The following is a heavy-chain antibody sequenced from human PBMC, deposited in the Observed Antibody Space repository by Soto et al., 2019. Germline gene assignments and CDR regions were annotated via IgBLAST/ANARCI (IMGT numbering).Heavy chain of an antibody. D-gene: IGHD3-10*01. CDR2: IYYTGSS. Sequence: QVQLQESGPGLVRPSQTLSLTCSVSGTSTSSGAFYWNWIRQHPGKGLEWIGDIYYTGSSNYNPSLKNRVTITLDTSTNQFFLKLSDRTAADTAVYYCAGSVRGVTMKQYHGKDVWGPGTTVNVSS. CDR3: AGSVRGVTMKQYHGKDV. CDR1: GTSTSSGAFY. V-gene: IGHV4-31*03. J-gene: IGHJ6*02.